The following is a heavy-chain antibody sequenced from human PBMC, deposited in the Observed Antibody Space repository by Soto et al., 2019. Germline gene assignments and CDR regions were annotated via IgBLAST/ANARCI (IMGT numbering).Heavy chain of an antibody. CDR1: GFRFTNYG. CDR2: VWSNGINK. Sequence: SLRLSCATSGFRFTNYGMHWVRQAPGKGLEWVAVVWSNGINKYYADSVRGRFTISRDNSRNSLSLLMNSLRVEDTALYYCVRERGPFDAFDFWGQGTMVTVSS. CDR3: VRERGPFDAFDF. V-gene: IGHV3-33*01. J-gene: IGHJ3*01.